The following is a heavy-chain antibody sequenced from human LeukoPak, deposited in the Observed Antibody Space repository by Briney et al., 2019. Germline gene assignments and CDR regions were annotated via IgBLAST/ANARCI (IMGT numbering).Heavy chain of an antibody. CDR3: ARDNSGYDYGFDY. CDR2: INPSGGST. CDR1: GYTFTSYY. J-gene: IGHJ4*02. Sequence: GASVKVSCKASGYTFTSYYMHWVRQAPGQGLEWMGIINPSGGSTSYAQKFQGRVTMTRDMSTSTVYMGLSSLRSEDTAVYYCARDNSGYDYGFDYWGQGTLVTVSS. D-gene: IGHD5-12*01. V-gene: IGHV1-46*01.